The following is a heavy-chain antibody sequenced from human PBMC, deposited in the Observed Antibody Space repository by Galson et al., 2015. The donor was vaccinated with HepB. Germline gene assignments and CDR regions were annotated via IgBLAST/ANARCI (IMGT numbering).Heavy chain of an antibody. J-gene: IGHJ6*02. CDR3: ATDYYASGSYYNVYYYYGLDV. Sequence: SVKVSCKASGGTFSRFAISWVRQAPGQGLEWMGGIIAGFGTVNYAKKFQGRVTITADESTTTSTMELNSLRSEDTAVYYCATDYYASGSYYNVYYYYGLDVWSQGTTVTVAS. CDR1: GGTFSRFA. CDR2: IIAGFGTV. V-gene: IGHV1-69*13. D-gene: IGHD3-10*01.